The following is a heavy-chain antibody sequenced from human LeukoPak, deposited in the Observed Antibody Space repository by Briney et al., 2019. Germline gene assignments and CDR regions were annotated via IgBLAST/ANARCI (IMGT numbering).Heavy chain of an antibody. CDR1: GYTFTSYY. CDR3: ARGDSVIVGATRYYYYMDV. D-gene: IGHD1-26*01. V-gene: IGHV1-46*03. Sequence: GASVNVSCKASGYTFTSYYMHWVRQAPGQGLEWMGIINPSGGSTSYAQKFQGRVTMTSDTYTSTVYMELSSLRSEDTAVYYCARGDSVIVGATRYYYYMDVWGKGTTVTVPS. J-gene: IGHJ6*03. CDR2: INPSGGST.